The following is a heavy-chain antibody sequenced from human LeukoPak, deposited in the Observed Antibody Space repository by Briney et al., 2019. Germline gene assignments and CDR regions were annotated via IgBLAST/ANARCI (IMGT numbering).Heavy chain of an antibody. Sequence: GGSLRLXCAASGFTFSSYGMHWVRRAPGKGLEWVAVTWYDGSYKYYADSVKGRFSISRDNSKNTLYLQMNSLRAEDTAVYYCAKSGGPLKYSYGYPFDYWGQGTLVTVSS. J-gene: IGHJ4*02. D-gene: IGHD5-18*01. CDR1: GFTFSSYG. V-gene: IGHV3-33*06. CDR2: TWYDGSYK. CDR3: AKSGGPLKYSYGYPFDY.